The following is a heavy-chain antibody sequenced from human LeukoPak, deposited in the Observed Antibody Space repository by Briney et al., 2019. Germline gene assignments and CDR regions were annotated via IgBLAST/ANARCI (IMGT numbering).Heavy chain of an antibody. V-gene: IGHV4-39*01. CDR1: GDSISSSDYY. J-gene: IGHJ4*02. Sequence: SETLSLTCSVSGDSISSSDYYWGWIRQPPGKGPEWVASISYSGTTYYNPSLKSRVTISADTSKNQFSLNLNSVIVADTAVYYCARQRGWSPLDSWGQGTLVTVSS. CDR3: ARQRGWSPLDS. CDR2: ISYSGTT.